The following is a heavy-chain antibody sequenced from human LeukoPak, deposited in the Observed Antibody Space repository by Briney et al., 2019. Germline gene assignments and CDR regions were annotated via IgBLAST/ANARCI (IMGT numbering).Heavy chain of an antibody. CDR1: GYTFTGYY. D-gene: IGHD1-26*01. J-gene: IGHJ5*02. V-gene: IGHV1-2*02. Sequence: GASVKVSCKASGYTFTGYYMRWVRQAPGQGLEWMGWINPNSGGTNYAQKFQGRVTMTRDTSISTAYMELSRLRSDDTAVYYCARDVVVGATCFDPWGQGTLVTVSS. CDR2: INPNSGGT. CDR3: ARDVVVGATCFDP.